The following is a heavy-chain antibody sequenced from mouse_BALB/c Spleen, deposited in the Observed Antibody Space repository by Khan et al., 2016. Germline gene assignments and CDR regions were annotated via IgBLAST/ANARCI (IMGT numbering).Heavy chain of an antibody. J-gene: IGHJ3*01. CDR1: GFTFSSYG. CDR3: ARQCPDGFYVAWFAY. D-gene: IGHD2-3*01. CDR2: ISSGGSYT. V-gene: IGHV5-6*01. Sequence: EVELVESGGDLVKPGGSLKLSCAASGFTFSSYGMSWVRQTPDKRLEWVATISSGGSYTYYPDSVKGRLTISRDNAKNTLYLQMNSLKSEDTAMYYCARQCPDGFYVAWFAYWGQGTLVAVS.